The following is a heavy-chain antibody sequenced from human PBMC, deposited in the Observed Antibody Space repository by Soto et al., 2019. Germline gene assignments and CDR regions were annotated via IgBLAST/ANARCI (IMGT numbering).Heavy chain of an antibody. CDR2: IIPIFSTA. J-gene: IGHJ4*02. CDR3: ARDRGRGYSGYYDY. Sequence: SVKVSCKASGGTFSSYAISWVRQAPGQGLEWMGGIIPIFSTANYAQKFQGRVTITADESTSTAYMELSSLRSEDTAVYYCARDRGRGYSGYYDYWGQGTLVTVSS. D-gene: IGHD5-12*01. V-gene: IGHV1-69*13. CDR1: GGTFSSYA.